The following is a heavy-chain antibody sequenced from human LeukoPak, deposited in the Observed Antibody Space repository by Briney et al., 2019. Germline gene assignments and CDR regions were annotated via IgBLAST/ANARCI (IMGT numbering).Heavy chain of an antibody. CDR3: AKDIDILTGYYNSAFDI. V-gene: IGHV3-9*01. J-gene: IGHJ3*02. CDR1: GFTFDDYA. CDR2: ISWNSGSI. Sequence: GGSLRLSCAASGFTFDDYAMHWVRQAPGKGLEWVSGISWNSGSIGYADSVKGRFTISRDNAKNSLYLQMNSLRAEDTALYYCAKDIDILTGYYNSAFDIWGQGTMVTVSS. D-gene: IGHD3-9*01.